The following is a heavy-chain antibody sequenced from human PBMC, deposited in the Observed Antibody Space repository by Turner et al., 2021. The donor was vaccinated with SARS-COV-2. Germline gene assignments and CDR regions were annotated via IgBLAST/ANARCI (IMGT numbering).Heavy chain of an antibody. CDR1: GGSISSVSYY. CDR3: ARRLLSPLGGMDV. D-gene: IGHD3-10*01. V-gene: IGHV4-39*01. Sequence: QLQLQESGPGLVKPSETLSLTCTVSGGSISSVSYYWGWIRQPPGKGLEWIGNVYDSGTTYYNPSLKSRVTISVDTSKNQFSLKLTSVTAADTAVYYCARRLLSPLGGMDVWGQGTTVTVSS. J-gene: IGHJ6*02. CDR2: VYDSGTT.